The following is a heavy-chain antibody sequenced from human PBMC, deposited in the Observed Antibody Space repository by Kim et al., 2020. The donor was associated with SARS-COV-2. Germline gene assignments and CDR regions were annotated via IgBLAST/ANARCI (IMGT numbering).Heavy chain of an antibody. V-gene: IGHV3-23*01. CDR3: AKVPISGFLSSYYYYMDV. CDR2: ISGSGGST. D-gene: IGHD5-12*01. CDR1: GFTFSSYA. J-gene: IGHJ6*03. Sequence: GGSLRLSCAASGFTFSSYAMSWVRQAPGKGLEWVSAISGSGGSTYYADSVKGRFTISRDNSKNTLYLQMNSLRAEDTAVYYCAKVPISGFLSSYYYYMDVWGKGTTVTVSS.